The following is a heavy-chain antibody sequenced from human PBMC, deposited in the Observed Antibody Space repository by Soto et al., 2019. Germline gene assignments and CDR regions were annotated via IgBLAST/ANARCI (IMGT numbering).Heavy chain of an antibody. Sequence: EVQLVESGGGPVQAGGSLRLSCAASGLTLSNDWMQWVRQGPGKGLVWVAHINSDGITTKYAESVKGRFTISRDDAKNMLYLQMNSLRHDDTAVYYCAKVKGGSGARGDPLDLWGQGILVTVSS. J-gene: IGHJ5*02. V-gene: IGHV3-74*03. D-gene: IGHD2-15*01. CDR2: INSDGITT. CDR1: GLTLSNDW. CDR3: AKVKGGSGARGDPLDL.